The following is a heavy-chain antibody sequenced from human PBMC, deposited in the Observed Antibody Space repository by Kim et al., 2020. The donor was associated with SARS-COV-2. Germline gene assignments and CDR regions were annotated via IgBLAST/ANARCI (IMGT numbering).Heavy chain of an antibody. CDR1: GFTFSDYY. V-gene: IGHV3-11*06. CDR3: AREVTDSSSGFDY. D-gene: IGHD6-13*01. CDR2: ISSSSSYT. J-gene: IGHJ4*02. Sequence: GGSLRLSCAASGFTFSDYYMSWIRQAPGKGLEWVSYISSSSSYTNYADSVKGRFTISRDNAKNSLYLQMNSLRAEDTAVYYCAREVTDSSSGFDYWGQGTLVTVSS.